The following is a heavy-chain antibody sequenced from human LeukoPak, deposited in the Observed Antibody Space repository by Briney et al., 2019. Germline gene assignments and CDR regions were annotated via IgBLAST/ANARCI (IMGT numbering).Heavy chain of an antibody. CDR1: GGTFSSYA. CDR3: ARGLERYYDLEGRSGY. V-gene: IGHV1-69*01. J-gene: IGHJ4*02. D-gene: IGHD3-3*01. Sequence: AASVKVSCKASGGTFSSYAISWVRQAPGQGLEWMGGIIPIFGTANYAQKFQGRVTITADESTSTAYMELSSLRSEDTAVYYCARGLERYYDLEGRSGYWGQGTLVTVSS. CDR2: IIPIFGTA.